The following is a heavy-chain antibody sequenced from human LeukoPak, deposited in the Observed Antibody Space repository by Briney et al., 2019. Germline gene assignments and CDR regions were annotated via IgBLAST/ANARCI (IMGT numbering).Heavy chain of an antibody. J-gene: IGHJ4*02. CDR2: IKSKGGGGTA. V-gene: IGHV3-15*01. CDR3: THIASIPDRFAS. D-gene: IGHD2-21*01. CDR1: GFTFSHAW. Sequence: GGSLRLSCTASGFTFSHAWMRWVRQAPGKGREWGGRIKSKGGGGTADYTAPVKGRFTILRDDSKDTVYLQMNSLKTEDTAIYYCTHIASIPDRFASWGQGTLVTVSS.